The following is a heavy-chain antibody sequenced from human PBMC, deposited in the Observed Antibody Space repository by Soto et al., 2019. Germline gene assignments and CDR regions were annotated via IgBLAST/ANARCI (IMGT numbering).Heavy chain of an antibody. J-gene: IGHJ5*02. V-gene: IGHV4-31*03. CDR3: AKGVRGVPNWFDA. CDR2: IYYSGGT. CDR1: GGSISNSANH. Sequence: QVQLQESGPGLVRPSQTLSLSCTVSGGSISNSANHWSWIRQHPGEGLEWIGYIYYSGGTYYSPFLKGRVTMSIDAAKNQFSLKLSSVTAADTAVYYCAKGVRGVPNWFDAWGQGTIVTVSS. D-gene: IGHD3-10*01.